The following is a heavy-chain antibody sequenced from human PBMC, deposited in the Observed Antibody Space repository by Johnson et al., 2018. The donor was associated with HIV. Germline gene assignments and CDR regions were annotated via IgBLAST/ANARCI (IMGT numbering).Heavy chain of an antibody. CDR3: ARDGRDLVTRGGFDV. D-gene: IGHD5-18*01. Sequence: QVQLVESGGVVVQPGGSLRLSCAAPGLTFSSYGMHWVRQAPGKGLEWVAFIHYDGSNKYYADSVKGRFTISRDNSRNMLYLQMNSLRPEDTAVYYCARDGRDLVTRGGFDVWGPGTVVTVSS. J-gene: IGHJ3*01. V-gene: IGHV3-30*02. CDR2: IHYDGSNK. CDR1: GLTFSSYG.